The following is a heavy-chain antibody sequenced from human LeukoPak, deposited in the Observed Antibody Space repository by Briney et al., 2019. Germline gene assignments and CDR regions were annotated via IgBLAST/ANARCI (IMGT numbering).Heavy chain of an antibody. CDR2: ITGNGDIT. V-gene: IGHV3-23*01. CDR3: AKGARWELPLDY. J-gene: IGHJ4*02. Sequence: SGGSLRLSCEASGFTFRTYAMTWVRQAPGKGLQWVSAITGNGDITYYADSVKGRFTISRDSSMDTLYLQMNSLRADDTAVYYCAKGARWELPLDYWGQGTLVTVSS. D-gene: IGHD1-26*01. CDR1: GFTFRTYA.